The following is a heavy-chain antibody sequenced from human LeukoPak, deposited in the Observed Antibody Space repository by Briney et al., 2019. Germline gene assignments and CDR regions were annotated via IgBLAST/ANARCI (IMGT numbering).Heavy chain of an antibody. J-gene: IGHJ5*02. CDR3: TGLHFAAAEEFDP. V-gene: IGHV4-61*05. CDR1: GGSITSNGYY. CDR2: IYYTGNT. D-gene: IGHD6-13*01. Sequence: PSETLSLTCSVSGGSITSNGYYWSWIRQSPGKGLEWIGYIYYTGNTNYNPSLKSRITISVDTSKNQFSLNLSSVTAADTAVYYCTGLHFAAAEEFDPWGQGTLVTVSS.